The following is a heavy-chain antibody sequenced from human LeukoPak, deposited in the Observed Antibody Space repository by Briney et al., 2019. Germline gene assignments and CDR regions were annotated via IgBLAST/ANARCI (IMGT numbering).Heavy chain of an antibody. D-gene: IGHD5-24*01. CDR1: GYTFTSYD. J-gene: IGHJ3*02. Sequence: AASVKVSCKASGYTFTSYDINWARQATGQGLEWMGWMNPNSGNTGYAQKFQGRVTMTRNTSISTAYVELSSLRSEDTAVYYCARGSKRRDGYNAFDIWGQGTMVTVSS. V-gene: IGHV1-8*01. CDR3: ARGSKRRDGYNAFDI. CDR2: MNPNSGNT.